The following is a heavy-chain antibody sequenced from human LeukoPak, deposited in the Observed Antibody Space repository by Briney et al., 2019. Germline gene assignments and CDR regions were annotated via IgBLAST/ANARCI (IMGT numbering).Heavy chain of an antibody. CDR2: INDNAINT. CDR1: GFSFSGYA. V-gene: IGHV3-23*01. D-gene: IGHD5-18*01. Sequence: PGGSLRLSCAASGFSFSGYAMSWVRQAPGKGLEWVSSINDNAINTYYADSVRGRFTIFRDNSKNTLYLQMNSLRPEDTAVYYCARGYSFGQYFDSWGQGTLVTVSS. J-gene: IGHJ4*02. CDR3: ARGYSFGQYFDS.